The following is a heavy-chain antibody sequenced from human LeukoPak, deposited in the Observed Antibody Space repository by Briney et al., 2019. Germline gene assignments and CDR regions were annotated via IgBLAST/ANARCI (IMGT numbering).Heavy chain of an antibody. CDR3: ARHYYDFWSGYYNNNWFDP. CDR1: GYSISSGYY. J-gene: IGHJ5*02. D-gene: IGHD3-3*01. Sequence: SETLSLTCAVSGYSISSGYYWGWIRQPPGKGLEWIGSIYHSGSTYYNPSLKSRVTISVDTSKNQVSLKLSSVTAADTAVYYCARHYYDFWSGYYNNNWFDPWGQGTLVTVSS. V-gene: IGHV4-38-2*01. CDR2: IYHSGST.